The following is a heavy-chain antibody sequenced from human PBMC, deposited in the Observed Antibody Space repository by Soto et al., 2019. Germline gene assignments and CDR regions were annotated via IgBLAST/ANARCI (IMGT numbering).Heavy chain of an antibody. CDR2: IYSGGTT. Sequence: QVQLQESGPGLVKPSQTLSLTCTVSGGSISRSSAYYWSWIRQHPEKGLEWIGYIYSGGTTNYNPSLRGRVTIAIDTANNQFSLNLSSVTAADTALYYCARDGGPRGDYYYAMDVWGQGTTVTVSS. D-gene: IGHD3-10*01. CDR1: GGSISRSSAYY. CDR3: ARDGGPRGDYYYAMDV. V-gene: IGHV4-31*03. J-gene: IGHJ6*02.